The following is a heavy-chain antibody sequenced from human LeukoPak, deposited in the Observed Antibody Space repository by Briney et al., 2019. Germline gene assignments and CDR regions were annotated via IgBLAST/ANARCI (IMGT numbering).Heavy chain of an antibody. J-gene: IGHJ4*02. CDR1: GYTFTNYG. Sequence: GASVKVSCKASGYTFTNYGISWVRQAPGQGLEWMGWMNPNGGIDYAQKFHGRVTLTRDTSITTAYMELSSLRSDDTAVYFCARGGKGLQLIGSFYDYWGQGTLVTVSS. V-gene: IGHV1-2*02. D-gene: IGHD1-1*01. CDR2: MNPNGGI. CDR3: ARGGKGLQLIGSFYDY.